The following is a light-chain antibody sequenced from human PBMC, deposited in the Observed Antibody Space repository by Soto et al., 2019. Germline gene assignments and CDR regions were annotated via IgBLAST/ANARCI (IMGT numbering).Light chain of an antibody. J-gene: IGKJ1*01. CDR1: QGIRND. Sequence: DIQVTQSPSTLSASVGDRVTITCRASQGIRNDLGWYQQKPGKAPKLLIYKASSLESGVPSRFSGSGSGTEFTLTISSLQPDDFATYYCQHAKTFGQGTKVDIK. CDR3: QHAKT. CDR2: KAS. V-gene: IGKV1-5*03.